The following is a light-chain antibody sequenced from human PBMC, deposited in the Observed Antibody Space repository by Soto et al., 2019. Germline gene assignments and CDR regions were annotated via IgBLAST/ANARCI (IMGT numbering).Light chain of an antibody. J-gene: IGLJ2*01. Sequence: QSALTQPPSASGSPGQSVSISCTGTSSDVGGHNYVSWYRQYPGTAPQLLIYEVTKRPSGVPARFSASKSGYTASLTVSGLQAEDEADYYCCSYGSSYNLVFGGGTKLTVL. CDR3: CSYGSSYNLV. CDR2: EVT. V-gene: IGLV2-8*01. CDR1: SSDVGGHNY.